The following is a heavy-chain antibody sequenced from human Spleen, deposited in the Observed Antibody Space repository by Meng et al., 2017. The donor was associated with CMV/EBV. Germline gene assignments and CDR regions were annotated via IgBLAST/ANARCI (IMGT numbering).Heavy chain of an antibody. CDR2: IYPGDSDT. V-gene: IGHV5-51*01. Sequence: GESLKISCKGSGYNFTTYWIGWVRQMPGKGLEWMGIIYPGDSDTRYSPSFQGQVTISADKSISTAFLQWSGLKASDTAMYFCARSQDAAGHVDSWGQGTLVTVSS. CDR1: GYNFTTYW. D-gene: IGHD6-13*01. CDR3: ARSQDAAGHVDS. J-gene: IGHJ4*02.